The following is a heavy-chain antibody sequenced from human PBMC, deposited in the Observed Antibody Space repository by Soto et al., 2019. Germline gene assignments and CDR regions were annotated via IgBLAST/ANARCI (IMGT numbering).Heavy chain of an antibody. CDR3: ARGGAARPSGVHYYYGMDV. V-gene: IGHV4-34*01. CDR1: GGSFSGYY. D-gene: IGHD6-6*01. J-gene: IGHJ6*02. CDR2: INHSGST. Sequence: QVQLQQWGAGLLKPSETLSLTCAVYGGSFSGYYWSWIRQPPGKGLEWIGEINHSGSTNYNPSLKSRVTISVDTSKHQFSLKLSSVPAADTAVYYCARGGAARPSGVHYYYGMDVWGQGTTVTVSS.